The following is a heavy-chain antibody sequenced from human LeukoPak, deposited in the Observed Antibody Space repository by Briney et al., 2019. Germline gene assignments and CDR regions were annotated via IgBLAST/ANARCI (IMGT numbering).Heavy chain of an antibody. D-gene: IGHD3-22*01. Sequence: GASVKVSCKASGYTFTGYYMHWVRQAPGQGLEWMGWINPNSGGTNYAQKFQGRATMTRDTSISTAYMELSRLRSDDTAVYYCARVDYYDSSGYYLPSAFDYWGQGTLVTVSS. J-gene: IGHJ4*02. V-gene: IGHV1-2*02. CDR1: GYTFTGYY. CDR3: ARVDYYDSSGYYLPSAFDY. CDR2: INPNSGGT.